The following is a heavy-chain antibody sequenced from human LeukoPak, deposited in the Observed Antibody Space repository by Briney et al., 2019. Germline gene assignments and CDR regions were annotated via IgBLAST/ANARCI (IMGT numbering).Heavy chain of an antibody. Sequence: ALVKVSCKVSGYTLTELSMHWVRQAPGKGLEWMGGFDPEDGETIYAQKFQGRVTMTEDTSTDTAYMELSSLRSEDTAVYYCATFPEYIAARPGGFDYWGQGTLVTVSS. V-gene: IGHV1-24*01. CDR1: GYTLTELS. J-gene: IGHJ4*02. CDR2: FDPEDGET. CDR3: ATFPEYIAARPGGFDY. D-gene: IGHD6-6*01.